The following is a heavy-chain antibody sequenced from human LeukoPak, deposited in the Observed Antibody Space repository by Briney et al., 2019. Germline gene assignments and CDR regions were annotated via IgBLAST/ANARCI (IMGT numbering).Heavy chain of an antibody. CDR1: GFTFSRYS. CDR3: ARGKSASGSYYDLVYFDY. CDR2: ISSSSSYI. Sequence: PGGSLRLSCAASGFTFSRYSMNWVRQAPGKGLEWVSSISSSSSYIYDADSVKGRFTISRDNAKNSLYLQVNSLRDEDTAVYHCARGKSASGSYYDLVYFDYWGQGTLVTVSS. D-gene: IGHD3-10*01. V-gene: IGHV3-21*01. J-gene: IGHJ4*02.